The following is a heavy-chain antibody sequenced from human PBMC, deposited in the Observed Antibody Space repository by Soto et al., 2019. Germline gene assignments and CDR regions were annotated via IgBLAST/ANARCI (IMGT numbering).Heavy chain of an antibody. V-gene: IGHV5-10-1*01. J-gene: IGHJ4*02. Sequence: PGESLKISCKGSGYSFTSYWISWVLQMPGKGLEWMGRIDPSDSYTNYSPSFQGHVTISADKSISTAYLQWSSLKASDTAMYCCARLQAAAGDNDLTFDYWGQGTLVTVSS. CDR2: IDPSDSYT. CDR3: ARLQAAAGDNDLTFDY. D-gene: IGHD6-13*01. CDR1: GYSFTSYW.